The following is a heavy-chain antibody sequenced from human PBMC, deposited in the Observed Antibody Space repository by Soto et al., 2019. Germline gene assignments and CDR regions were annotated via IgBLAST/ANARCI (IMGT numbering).Heavy chain of an antibody. Sequence: GGSLRLSCAASGFTFSNAWMNWVRQAPGKGLEWVGRIKSKTDGGTTDYAAPVKGRFTISRDDSKNTLYLQMNSLKTEDTAVYYCAREVGEVDYSSSSDAFDIWGQGTMVTVSS. D-gene: IGHD6-6*01. V-gene: IGHV3-15*07. CDR1: GFTFSNAW. J-gene: IGHJ3*02. CDR3: AREVGEVDYSSSSDAFDI. CDR2: IKSKTDGGTT.